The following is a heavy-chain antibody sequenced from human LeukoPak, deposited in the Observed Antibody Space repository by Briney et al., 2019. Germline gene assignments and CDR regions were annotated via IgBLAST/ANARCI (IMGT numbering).Heavy chain of an antibody. CDR2: IWYDGNNK. V-gene: IGHV3-33*06. D-gene: IGHD1-26*01. CDR1: GFTFSSYG. CDR3: AKGGIVEPY. J-gene: IGHJ4*02. Sequence: GGSLRLSCAASGFTFSSYGMHWVRPAPGKGLEWVAVIWYDGNNKYYADSVKGRFTISRDNSKNTLYLQMNSLRAEDTAVYYCAKGGIVEPYWGQGTLVTVSS.